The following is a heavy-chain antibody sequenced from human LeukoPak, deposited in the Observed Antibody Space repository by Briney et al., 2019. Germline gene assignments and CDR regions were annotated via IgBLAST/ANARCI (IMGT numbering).Heavy chain of an antibody. J-gene: IGHJ3*02. CDR2: IYTNGNT. V-gene: IGHV4-4*07. Sequence: SETLSLTCTVSGASISGYYWIWIRQPAGKGLEWIGRIYTNGNTIYNPSLKSRVSMSVDTSKTHFFLNLSSVTAADTAVYYCARAPLGYCTTSSCGGALDIWGQGTKVAVSS. CDR3: ARAPLGYCTTSSCGGALDI. CDR1: GASISGYY. D-gene: IGHD2-8*01.